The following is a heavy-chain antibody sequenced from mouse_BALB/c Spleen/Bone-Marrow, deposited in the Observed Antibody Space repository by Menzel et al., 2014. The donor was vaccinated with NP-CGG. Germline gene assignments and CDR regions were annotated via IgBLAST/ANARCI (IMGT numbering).Heavy chain of an antibody. CDR2: ISGDGRYT. V-gene: IGHV5-9-2*01. CDR1: GFSFSNYG. D-gene: IGHD2-4*01. Sequence: EVKLVDSGGGLVKSGGSLKLSCAASGFSFSNYGMSWVRQTPEKRLEWVATISGDGRYTFYSDSVKGRFTISRDNAKNNLYLQLSCLRSEDTALYYCARHAYYDQTEVSFVYWGQGTLVTVSA. J-gene: IGHJ3*01. CDR3: ARHAYYDQTEVSFVY.